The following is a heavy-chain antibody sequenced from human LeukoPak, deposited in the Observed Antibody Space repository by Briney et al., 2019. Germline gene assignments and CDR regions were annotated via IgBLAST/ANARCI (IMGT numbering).Heavy chain of an antibody. CDR1: GFTFSGSA. CDR2: IRSKANSYAT. D-gene: IGHD5-24*01. V-gene: IGHV3-73*01. J-gene: IGHJ4*02. Sequence: GGSLRLSCAASGFTFSGSAMHWVRQASGKGLEWVGRIRSKANSYATAYAASVKGRFTISSDDSKNTAYLQMNSLKTEDTAVYYCTRHLGDGYNSPFDYWGQGTLVTVSS. CDR3: TRHLGDGYNSPFDY.